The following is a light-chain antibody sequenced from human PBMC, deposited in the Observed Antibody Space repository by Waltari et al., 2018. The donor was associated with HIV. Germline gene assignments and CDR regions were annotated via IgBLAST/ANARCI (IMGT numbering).Light chain of an antibody. CDR2: KAS. Sequence: DIQMTQSPSTLSASVGARVTITCRASQSINSWLAWYQQKPGKATNLLIYKASTLERGVPSRFSGSGSGTEFTLTISSLQSDDSATYFCQQYHIYSTFGQGTKVEIK. J-gene: IGKJ1*01. CDR3: QQYHIYST. CDR1: QSINSW. V-gene: IGKV1-5*03.